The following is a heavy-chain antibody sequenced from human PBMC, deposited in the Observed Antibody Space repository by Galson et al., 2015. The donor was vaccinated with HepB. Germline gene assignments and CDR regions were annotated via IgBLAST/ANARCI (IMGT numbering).Heavy chain of an antibody. D-gene: IGHD3-10*01. J-gene: IGHJ4*02. CDR2: LNPSNGVT. Sequence: SVKVSCKASGYTFNDYYIHWVRQAPGQGLEWMGWLNPSNGVTKCAQKFQGTVTMTRDTSISTAYMELSGLTSDDTAVYYCVRDGSFDSWGQGTLIIVSS. V-gene: IGHV1-2*02. CDR1: GYTFNDYY. CDR3: VRDGSFDS.